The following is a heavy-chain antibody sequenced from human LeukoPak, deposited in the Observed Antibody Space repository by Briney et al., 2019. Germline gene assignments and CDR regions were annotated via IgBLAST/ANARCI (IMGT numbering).Heavy chain of an antibody. V-gene: IGHV3-30*02. CDR3: AKEPSGAFDI. Sequence: GGSLRLSCAASGVTFSRYGMHWVRQAPGKGLEWKTFIHYDGSNKYYADSVKGRFTVSRDNSKNTLYLQMNSLRAEDTAIYYCAKEPSGAFDIWGQGTMVTVSS. D-gene: IGHD1-26*01. J-gene: IGHJ3*02. CDR1: GVTFSRYG. CDR2: IHYDGSNK.